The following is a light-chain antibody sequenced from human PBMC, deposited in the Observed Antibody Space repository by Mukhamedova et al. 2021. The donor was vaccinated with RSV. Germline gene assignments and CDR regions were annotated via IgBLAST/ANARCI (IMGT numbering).Light chain of an antibody. J-gene: IGKJ4*01. CDR2: GAS. CDR1: QGISNF. CDR3: QKYSSGPQT. V-gene: IGKV1-27*01. Sequence: RVTIACRASQGISNFLAWYQQKPGSIPKLLIYGASTLQVGVPSRFSGSGSGTDFTLTISGLQPEDVGSYYCQKYSSGPQTFGGGT.